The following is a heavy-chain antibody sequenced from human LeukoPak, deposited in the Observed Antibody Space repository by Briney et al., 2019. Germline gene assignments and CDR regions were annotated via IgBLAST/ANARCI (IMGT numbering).Heavy chain of an antibody. CDR2: ISNDGNNK. CDR3: ATGRARGRFESSWSLVYFDF. D-gene: IGHD6-13*01. V-gene: IGHV3-30-3*01. J-gene: IGHJ4*02. Sequence: PGRSLRLSCVASGFTFNTHAMNWVRQAPGKGPEWVAVISNDGNNKFYADSVKGRFTISRDNSKSTLYLEMNGLRLQDTAVYFCATGRARGRFESSWSLVYFDFWGQGNLVTVSS. CDR1: GFTFNTHA.